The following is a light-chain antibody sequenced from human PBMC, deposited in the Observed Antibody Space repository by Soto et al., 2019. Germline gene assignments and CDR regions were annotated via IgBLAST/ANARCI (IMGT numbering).Light chain of an antibody. CDR2: EVT. CDR3: SSYTSRTTVL. J-gene: IGLJ2*01. CDR1: TSDIGAYKY. Sequence: QSALTQPASVSGSPGQSITFSCTGSTSDIGAYKYVSWYQQHPGKAPKLIIYEVTNRPSGVSNRFSGSKSGVTASLTISGLQAEDEADYYCSSYTSRTTVLFGGGTKVTVL. V-gene: IGLV2-14*01.